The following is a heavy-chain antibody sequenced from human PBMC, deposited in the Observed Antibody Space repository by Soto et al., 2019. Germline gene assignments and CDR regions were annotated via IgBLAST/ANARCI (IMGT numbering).Heavy chain of an antibody. D-gene: IGHD1-26*01. V-gene: IGHV3-23*01. Sequence: PWGSLRLPCEDSGFNFGAYGMSWVRQATRKGMEWVSGVSGSSSGTYYTDSVKGRFPIARDNSKNTLYLQLNRLIVEDTAVHYCAKERSGSFWVYQYAMDVWGAGSPVTFSS. J-gene: IGHJ6*01. CDR1: GFNFGAYG. CDR3: AKERSGSFWVYQYAMDV. CDR2: VSGSSSGT.